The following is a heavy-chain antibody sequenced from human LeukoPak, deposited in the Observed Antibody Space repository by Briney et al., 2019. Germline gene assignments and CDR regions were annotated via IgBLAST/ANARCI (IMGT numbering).Heavy chain of an antibody. CDR1: GFTFSSYW. CDR3: ARGIDI. V-gene: IGHV3-7*01. Sequence: GGSLRLSCAASGFTFSSYWMNWVRQAPGKGLEWVANINQDGTEKYYVDSVKGRFTISRDSAKNSLYLQMNSLRAEDTAIYYCARGIDIWGQGTMVTVSS. CDR2: INQDGTEK. J-gene: IGHJ3*02.